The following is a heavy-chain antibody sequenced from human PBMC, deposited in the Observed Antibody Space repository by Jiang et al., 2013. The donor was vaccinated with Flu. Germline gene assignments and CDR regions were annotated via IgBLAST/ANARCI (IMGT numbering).Heavy chain of an antibody. V-gene: IGHV4-34*01. Sequence: LLKPSETLSLTCAVYGESLSTFYWSWIRQPPGKGLEWIGEVNHSGITNYNPSLESRVTLLADASRNQFSLKLTSVTAADTAVYYCVRYRTPPYYYDSNFYSTQAFDIWGQGTMVTVSS. D-gene: IGHD3-22*01. J-gene: IGHJ3*02. CDR1: GESLSTFY. CDR2: VNHSGIT. CDR3: VRYRTPPYYYDSNFYSTQAFDI.